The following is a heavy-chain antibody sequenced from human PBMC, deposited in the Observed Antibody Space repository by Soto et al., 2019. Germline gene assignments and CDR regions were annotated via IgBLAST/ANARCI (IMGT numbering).Heavy chain of an antibody. CDR2: INPNSGGT. CDR1: GYTFTGYY. D-gene: IGHD6-19*01. J-gene: IGHJ6*02. CDR3: GATTRTIAVAGKGIHYYGMDV. V-gene: IGHV1-2*02. Sequence: GASVKVSCKASGYTFTGYYMHWVRQAPGQGLEWMGWINPNSGGTNYAQKFQGRVTMTRDTSISTAYMELSRLRSDDTAVYYCGATTRTIAVAGKGIHYYGMDVWGQGTTVTVSS.